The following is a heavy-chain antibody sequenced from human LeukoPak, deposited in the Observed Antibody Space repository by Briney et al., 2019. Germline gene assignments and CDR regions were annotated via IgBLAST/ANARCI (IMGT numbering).Heavy chain of an antibody. CDR1: GGSISSYY. CDR2: IYYSGST. D-gene: IGHD2/OR15-2a*01. CDR3: ARQEGYFPPEYYFDY. V-gene: IGHV4-59*08. J-gene: IGHJ4*02. Sequence: PSETLSLTCTVSGGSISSYYWSWIRQPPGKGLEWIGYIYYSGSTNYNPSLKSRVTISVDTSKNQFSLKLSSVTAADTAVYYCARQEGYFPPEYYFDYWGQGTLVTVSS.